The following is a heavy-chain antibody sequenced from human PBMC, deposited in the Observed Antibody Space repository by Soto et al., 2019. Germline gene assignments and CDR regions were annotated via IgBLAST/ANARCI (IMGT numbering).Heavy chain of an antibody. Sequence: EVQLVESGGGLVQPGGSLRLSCVASGFTFSNYWMGWVRQAPGKGLEWVANIRQDGGDKRDLDSVKGRFTISRDNAQNSLYLQMNSRRAEYTAGYYCARIDCGGNCYSRSWYFDIWGRGTLVTVSS. V-gene: IGHV3-7*03. J-gene: IGHJ2*01. CDR1: GFTFSNYW. CDR3: ARIDCGGNCYSRSWYFDI. D-gene: IGHD2-21*02. CDR2: IRQDGGDK.